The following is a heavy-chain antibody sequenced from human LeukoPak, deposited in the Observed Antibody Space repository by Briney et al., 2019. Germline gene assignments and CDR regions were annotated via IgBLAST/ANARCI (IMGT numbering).Heavy chain of an antibody. D-gene: IGHD6-6*01. CDR1: GYTFTSYA. Sequence: ASVKVSCKASGYTFTSYAMHWVRQAPGQRLEWMGWINAGNGNTKYSQEFQGRVTITRDTSATTTYMELSSLRSEDMAVYYCARVGASDYSTSLPLGYWGQGTLVTVSS. CDR2: INAGNGNT. J-gene: IGHJ4*02. V-gene: IGHV1-3*03. CDR3: ARVGASDYSTSLPLGY.